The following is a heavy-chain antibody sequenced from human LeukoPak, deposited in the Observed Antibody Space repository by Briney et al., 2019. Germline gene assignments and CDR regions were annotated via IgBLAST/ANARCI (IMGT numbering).Heavy chain of an antibody. V-gene: IGHV1-2*02. CDR2: IHPRSGDT. Sequence: ASVKVSCKASGYSLTAFYIDWVRQAPGQGLEWMGWIHPRSGDTRYAQKFQGRVTMARDTSISTVYMDLSSLGSDDTAVSYCARDGEYGTGSYSRGSFDYWGQGILVTVSS. CDR1: GYSLTAFY. CDR3: ARDGEYGTGSYSRGSFDY. D-gene: IGHD3-10*01. J-gene: IGHJ4*02.